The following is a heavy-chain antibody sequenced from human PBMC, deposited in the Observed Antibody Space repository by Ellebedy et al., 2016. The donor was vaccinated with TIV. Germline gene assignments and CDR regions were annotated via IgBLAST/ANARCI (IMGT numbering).Heavy chain of an antibody. D-gene: IGHD5-24*01. CDR1: GFTFNNYA. Sequence: GGSLRLSCAASGFTFNNYAMSWVRQAPGKGLEWVSTLSDGGGSTSYADSVKGRFTISRDNSKSTLYLQMNSLRAEDTAVYYCAKPNRDDYSWPLDYWGQGTLVTVSS. V-gene: IGHV3-23*01. J-gene: IGHJ4*02. CDR3: AKPNRDDYSWPLDY. CDR2: LSDGGGST.